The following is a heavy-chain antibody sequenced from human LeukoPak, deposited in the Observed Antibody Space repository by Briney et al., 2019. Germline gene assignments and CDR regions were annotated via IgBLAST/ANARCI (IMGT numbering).Heavy chain of an antibody. Sequence: ASVKVSCKASGYTFTSYGISWVRQAPGQGLEWMGWISAYNGNTSYAQKLQGRVTMTTDTSTSTAYMELRSLRSDDTAVYYCARERWFGGEMMFDYWGQGTLVTVSS. CDR3: ARERWFGGEMMFDY. CDR2: ISAYNGNT. D-gene: IGHD3-10*01. V-gene: IGHV1-18*04. J-gene: IGHJ4*02. CDR1: GYTFTSYG.